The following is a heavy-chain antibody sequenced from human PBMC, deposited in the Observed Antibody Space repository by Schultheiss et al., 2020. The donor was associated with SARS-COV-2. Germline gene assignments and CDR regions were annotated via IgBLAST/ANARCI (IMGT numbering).Heavy chain of an antibody. CDR1: GLTFSSYA. CDR3: ARLWGDRGMDV. CDR2: INSDGSST. V-gene: IGHV3-74*01. Sequence: GGSLRLSCVASGLTFSSYAMSWVRQAPGKGLEWVSRINSDGSSTTYADSVKGRFTTSRDNAKNTVYLQMNSLRADDTAVYYCARLWGDRGMDVWGQGTTVTVSS. D-gene: IGHD3-10*01. J-gene: IGHJ6*02.